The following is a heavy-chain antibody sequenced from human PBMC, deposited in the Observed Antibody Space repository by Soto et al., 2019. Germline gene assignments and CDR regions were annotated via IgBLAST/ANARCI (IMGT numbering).Heavy chain of an antibody. CDR1: GFTFSNAW. CDR3: TTDGNRGPGPYYDILTRYFPFDY. J-gene: IGHJ4*02. D-gene: IGHD3-9*01. Sequence: EVQLVESGGGLVKPGGSLRLSCEASGFTFSNAWMSWVRQAPGRGLEWVGRIKSKTDGGTTDYAAPVKGRLTISKDDSKNSLYLQINSLKTEEAAVYYCTTDGNRGPGPYYDILTRYFPFDYWGQGTVVTVSS. CDR2: IKSKTDGGTT. V-gene: IGHV3-15*01.